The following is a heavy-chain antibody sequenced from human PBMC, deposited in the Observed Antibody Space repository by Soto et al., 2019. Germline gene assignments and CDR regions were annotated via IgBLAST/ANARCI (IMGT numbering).Heavy chain of an antibody. V-gene: IGHV2-5*02. D-gene: IGHD3-10*01. CDR3: AQAYGGSGSYYNNWFDP. J-gene: IGHJ5*02. CDR1: GFSLSTSGVG. Sequence: SGPTLVNPTQTLTLTCTFSGFSLSTSGVGVGWIRQPPGKALEWLALIYWDDDKRYSPSLKSRLTITKDTSKNQVVLTMTNMDPVDTATYYCAQAYGGSGSYYNNWFDPWGQGTLVTVSS. CDR2: IYWDDDK.